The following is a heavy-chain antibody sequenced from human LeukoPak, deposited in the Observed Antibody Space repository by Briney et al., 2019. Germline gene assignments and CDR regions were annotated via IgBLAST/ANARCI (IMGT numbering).Heavy chain of an antibody. CDR1: GFTFSTYN. CDR2: ISSSSSTI. J-gene: IGHJ4*02. D-gene: IGHD3-22*01. Sequence: GGSLRLSCAASGFTFSTYNMNWVRQAPGKGLEWVSYISSSSSTIYYADSVKGRFTISRDNAKNTLYLLMNSLRAEDTAVFYCAKERPQYFYDSSGREGFDYWGQGTLVTVSS. V-gene: IGHV3-48*01. CDR3: AKERPQYFYDSSGREGFDY.